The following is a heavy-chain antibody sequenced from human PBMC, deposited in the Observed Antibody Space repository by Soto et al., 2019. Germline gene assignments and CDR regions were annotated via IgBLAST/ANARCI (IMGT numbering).Heavy chain of an antibody. CDR2: IYPGDSHA. CDR3: ARPYSGGPNDPFDV. CDR1: GYSFTNYW. J-gene: IGHJ3*01. V-gene: IGHV5-51*01. Sequence: PGESLKISCKGSGYSFTNYWIGWVRQMPGKGLEWMGIIYPGDSHAIYSPSFQGQVTMSVDKSIRTAYLQWSSLKASDTAMYYCARPYSGGPNDPFDVWGQGTMVTVSS. D-gene: IGHD1-26*01.